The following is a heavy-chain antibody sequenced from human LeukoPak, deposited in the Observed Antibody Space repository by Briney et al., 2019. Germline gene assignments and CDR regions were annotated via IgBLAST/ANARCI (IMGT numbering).Heavy chain of an antibody. V-gene: IGHV3-21*01. Sequence: GGSLRLSCAASGFTFSSYSMNWVRQAPGKGLEWVSSISSSSSHIYYADSVKGRFTISRDNAKNSLYLQMNSLRAEDTAVYYCARDVVVAATPGNRHFDYWGQGTLVTVSS. D-gene: IGHD2-15*01. J-gene: IGHJ4*02. CDR1: GFTFSSYS. CDR2: ISSSSSHI. CDR3: ARDVVVAATPGNRHFDY.